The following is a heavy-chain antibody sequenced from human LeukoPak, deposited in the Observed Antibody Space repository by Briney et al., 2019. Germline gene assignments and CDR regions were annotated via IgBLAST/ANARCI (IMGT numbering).Heavy chain of an antibody. CDR1: GGAISSGDYY. V-gene: IGHV4-30-4*01. CDR2: IFHNGNT. CDR3: ARAREEADDAFDI. Sequence: PSQTLSLTCTVSGGAISSGDYYWSWNRQPPGKGLEWIGYIFHNGNTYYSPSLKSRVTISVDTSKNQFSLKMYSVTAADTAVYYCARAREEADDAFDIWGQGTMVTVSS. J-gene: IGHJ3*02.